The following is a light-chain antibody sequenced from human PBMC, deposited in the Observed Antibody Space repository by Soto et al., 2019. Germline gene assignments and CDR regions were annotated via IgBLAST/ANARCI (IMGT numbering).Light chain of an antibody. CDR2: KAS. V-gene: IGKV1-5*03. Sequence: IQMTQSPSTLSASLGDRVTMTCRASQSLNSGYLAWYQQKPGKAPKLLIYKASTLETDVPSRFSGGGSGTAFTLTISSLQADDFATYYCHQYDSYPRTFGQGTKVDIK. CDR1: QSLNSG. CDR3: HQYDSYPRT. J-gene: IGKJ1*01.